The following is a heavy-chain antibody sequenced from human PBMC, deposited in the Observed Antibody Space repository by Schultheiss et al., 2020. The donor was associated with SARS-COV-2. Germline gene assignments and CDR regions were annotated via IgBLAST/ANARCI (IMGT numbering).Heavy chain of an antibody. D-gene: IGHD2-15*01. CDR3: TTDQRACSGGSCYGSVYYYYGMDI. V-gene: IGHV3-15*01. Sequence: GGSLRLSCAASGFTFSDYYMNWVRQAPGKGLEWVGRIKSKTDGGTTDYAAPVKGRFTISRDDSKNTLYLQMNSLKTEDTAVYYCTTDQRACSGGSCYGSVYYYYGMDIWGQGTTVTVSS. CDR2: IKSKTDGGTT. J-gene: IGHJ6*02. CDR1: GFTFSDYY.